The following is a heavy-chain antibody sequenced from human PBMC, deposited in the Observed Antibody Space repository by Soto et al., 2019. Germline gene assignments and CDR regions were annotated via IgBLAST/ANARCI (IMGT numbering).Heavy chain of an antibody. J-gene: IGHJ5*02. CDR1: GGTFRTYT. Sequence: QVQLVQSGAEVKRPGSSVKVSCQTSGGTFRTYTINWVRQAPGQGLEWMGRIIPILDVANYAQKFQGRVTITAAKSPSPAHTELRSLRSEDTAVYSCARSIQEDIGVAAPKDIWFDPWGQGTLVTVSS. D-gene: IGHD6-19*01. CDR3: ARSIQEDIGVAAPKDIWFDP. V-gene: IGHV1-69*02. CDR2: IIPILDVA.